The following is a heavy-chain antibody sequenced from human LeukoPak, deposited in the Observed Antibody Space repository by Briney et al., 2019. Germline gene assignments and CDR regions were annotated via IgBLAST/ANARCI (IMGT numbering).Heavy chain of an antibody. D-gene: IGHD5-18*01. CDR2: IKSKTDGGTT. V-gene: IGHV3-15*01. CDR1: GFTLSTYT. CDR3: TTDVNIEGYSYHFDY. Sequence: EAGGSLRLSCAASGFTLSTYTMNWVRQAPGKGLEWVGRIKSKTDGGTTDYAAPVKGRFTISRDDSKNTLYLQMNSLKTEDTAVYYCTTDVNIEGYSYHFDYWGQGTLVTVSS. J-gene: IGHJ4*02.